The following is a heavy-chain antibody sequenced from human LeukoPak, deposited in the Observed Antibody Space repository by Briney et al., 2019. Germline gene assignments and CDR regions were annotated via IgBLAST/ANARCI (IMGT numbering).Heavy chain of an antibody. CDR3: ARFGYGSSWYGDDY. CDR2: MNPNSGNT. V-gene: IGHV1-8*03. D-gene: IGHD6-13*01. Sequence: ASVKVSCKASGYTFTSYGISWVRQAPGQGLEWMGWMNPNSGNTGYAQKFQGRVTITRNTSISTAYMELSSLRSEDTAVYYCARFGYGSSWYGDDYWGQGTLVTVSS. J-gene: IGHJ4*02. CDR1: GYTFTSYG.